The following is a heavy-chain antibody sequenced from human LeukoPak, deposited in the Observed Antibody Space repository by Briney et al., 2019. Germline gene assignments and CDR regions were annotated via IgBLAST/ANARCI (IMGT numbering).Heavy chain of an antibody. CDR3: VSQRITLIRGSTDY. J-gene: IGHJ4*02. Sequence: GGSLRLSCAASGFTFSSNGMHWVRQAPGKGLEWVAVIWYDGSDKYYADSVKGRFTISRDNSKNMVYLQMNSLRAEDTAVYYCVSQRITLIRGSTDYWGQGTLVTVSS. CDR1: GFTFSSNG. D-gene: IGHD3-10*01. V-gene: IGHV3-33*01. CDR2: IWYDGSDK.